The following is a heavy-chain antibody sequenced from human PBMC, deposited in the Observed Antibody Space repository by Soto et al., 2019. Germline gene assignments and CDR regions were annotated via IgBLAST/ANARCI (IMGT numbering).Heavy chain of an antibody. CDR3: ARVRAGGYCSGGSCYSYYYYYMDV. J-gene: IGHJ6*03. CDR1: GGSFSGYY. CDR2: INHSGST. D-gene: IGHD2-15*01. Sequence: SETLSLTCAVYGGSFSGYYWSWIRQPPGKGLEWIGEINHSGSTNYNPSLKSRVTISVDTSKNQFSLKLSSVTAADTAVYYCARVRAGGYCSGGSCYSYYYYYMDVWGKGTTVTVSS. V-gene: IGHV4-34*01.